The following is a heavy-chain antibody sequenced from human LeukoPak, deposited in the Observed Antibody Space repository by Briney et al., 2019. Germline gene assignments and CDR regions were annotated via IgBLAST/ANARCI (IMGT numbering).Heavy chain of an antibody. CDR1: GFTFGSYA. J-gene: IGHJ4*02. CDR3: ARNHHNSGGRCDF. V-gene: IGHV3-23*01. CDR2: ISGSGGNT. Sequence: GGSLRLSCAASGFTFGSYAMSWVRQAPGRGLEWVSAISGSGGNTYYADSVKGRFTISRDNSKNTLYLQMNSLRADDTAVYYCARNHHNSGGRCDFWGQGTLVTASS. D-gene: IGHD2-15*01.